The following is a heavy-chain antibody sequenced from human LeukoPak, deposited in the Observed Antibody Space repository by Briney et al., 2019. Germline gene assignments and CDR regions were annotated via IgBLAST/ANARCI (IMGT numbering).Heavy chain of an antibody. CDR3: AKSVEMATMPLGY. V-gene: IGHV3-74*01. CDR1: GFTFSSYW. CDR2: INNDGSDT. Sequence: GGSLRLSCAASGFTFSSYWMHWVRQVPGKGLVWVSRINNDGSDTIYADSVKGRFTISRDNAKNTLYLQMNSLRAEDTAVYYCAKSVEMATMPLGYWGQGTLVTVSS. D-gene: IGHD5-24*01. J-gene: IGHJ4*02.